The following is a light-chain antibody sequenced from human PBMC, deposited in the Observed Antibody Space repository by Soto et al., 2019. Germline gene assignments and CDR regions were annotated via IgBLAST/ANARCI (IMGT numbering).Light chain of an antibody. J-gene: IGKJ2*01. V-gene: IGKV3-20*01. CDR3: QQYPGYT. CDR2: GAS. Sequence: EIVLTQSPGTLSLSPGERATLSCRASQSVSSSYLAWYQQKPGQAPRLLIYGASSRATGIPDRFSVSGSGTDFTLTISRLEPEDFAVYYCQQYPGYTFGQGTKLVIK. CDR1: QSVSSSY.